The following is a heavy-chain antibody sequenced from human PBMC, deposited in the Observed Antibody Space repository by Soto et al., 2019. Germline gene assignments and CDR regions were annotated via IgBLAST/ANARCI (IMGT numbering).Heavy chain of an antibody. CDR3: STHNYYAYSD. J-gene: IGHJ4*02. CDR1: GFSFGTTW. V-gene: IGHV3-15*07. D-gene: IGHD3-22*01. Sequence: PGGSLRLSCAASGFSFGTTWMNWVRQAPGKGLEWVGQIKSRGDGGTADHAASVKDRFTISRDDSKNTVSLQMNSLKTEDTGLYYCSTHNYYAYSDWGQGALVTVSS. CDR2: IKSRGDGGTA.